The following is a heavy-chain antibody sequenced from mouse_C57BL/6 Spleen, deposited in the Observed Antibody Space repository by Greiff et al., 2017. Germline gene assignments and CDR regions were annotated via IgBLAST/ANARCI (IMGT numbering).Heavy chain of an antibody. CDR1: GFSLTSYG. CDR3: ARPYIRGYAMDY. Sequence: LQLQESGPGLVQPSQSLSITFTVSGFSLTSYGVHWVRQSPGKGLEWLGVIWSGGSTDYKAAFISRLSISKDNSKSQVFFKMNSLQADDTAIYYCARPYIRGYAMDYWGQGTSVTVSS. CDR2: IWSGGST. D-gene: IGHD1-1*01. J-gene: IGHJ4*01. V-gene: IGHV2-2*01.